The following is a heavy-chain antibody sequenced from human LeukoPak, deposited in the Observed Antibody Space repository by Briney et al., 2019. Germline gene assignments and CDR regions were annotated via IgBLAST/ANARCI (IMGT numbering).Heavy chain of an antibody. Sequence: GGSLRLSCAASGFXFSRYEMNWVRQAPGKGLEWLSYISGSGRTTFYGDSVKGRFTISRDNAKNSLYLQINSLRAEDTAVYYCARVALDSSGDNYGQGAFDYWGQGTLVTVSS. D-gene: IGHD3-22*01. CDR1: GFXFSRYE. J-gene: IGHJ4*02. CDR3: ARVALDSSGDNYGQGAFDY. V-gene: IGHV3-48*03. CDR2: ISGSGRTT.